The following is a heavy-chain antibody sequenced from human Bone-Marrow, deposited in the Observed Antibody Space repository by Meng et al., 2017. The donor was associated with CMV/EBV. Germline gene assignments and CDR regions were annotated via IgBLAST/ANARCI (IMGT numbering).Heavy chain of an antibody. CDR2: IRYDGSNK. J-gene: IGHJ4*02. V-gene: IGHV3-30*02. D-gene: IGHD3-10*01. CDR1: GFTFNSYG. Sequence: GGSLRLSCAASGFTFNSYGIHWVRQAPGKGLEWVAFIRYDGSNKYYADSVKGRFTISRDNSKNTLYLQMNSMRAEDTAVYYCAKDRGGSGSYEVEYWGQGPRVTGSS. CDR3: AKDRGGSGSYEVEY.